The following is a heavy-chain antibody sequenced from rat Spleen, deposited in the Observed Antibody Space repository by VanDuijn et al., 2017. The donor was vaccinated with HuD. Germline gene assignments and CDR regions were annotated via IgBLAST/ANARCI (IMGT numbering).Heavy chain of an antibody. CDR1: GFSLTSYG. CDR3: AREHGYYVMDA. CDR2: IWSGGST. V-gene: IGHV2-15*01. Sequence: QVQLKESGPGLVQPSQTLSLTCTVSGFSLTSYGVSWVRQPPGKGLEWIGEIWSGGSTHYNAALKSRLSISRDTSKSQVFLKMNSLQTEDTAMYFCAREHGYYVMDAWGQGASVTVSS. J-gene: IGHJ4*01.